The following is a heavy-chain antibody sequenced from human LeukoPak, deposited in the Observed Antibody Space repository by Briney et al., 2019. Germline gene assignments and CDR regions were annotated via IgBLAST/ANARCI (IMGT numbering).Heavy chain of an antibody. CDR1: GFTFSSYS. CDR2: ITSSSDYV. Sequence: GGPLRLSCTASGFTFSSYSMNWVRQAPGEGLEWVSSITSSSDYVYYADSVKGRFTISRDNAENSLHLQMNSLRADDTAVYYCAREFKSGYGMWAWGQGTLVTVSS. V-gene: IGHV3-21*01. J-gene: IGHJ5*02. CDR3: AREFKSGYGMWA. D-gene: IGHD5-18*01.